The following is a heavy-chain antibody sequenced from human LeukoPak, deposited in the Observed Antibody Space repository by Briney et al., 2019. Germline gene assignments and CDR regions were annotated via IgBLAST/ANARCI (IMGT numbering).Heavy chain of an antibody. CDR1: GFTFSSYE. J-gene: IGHJ2*01. Sequence: PGGSLRLSCAASGFTFSSYEMNWVRQAPGKGLEWVSYISSSGSTIYYADSVKGRFTISRDNAKNSLYLQMNSLRAEDTAVYYCARDRTRYWYFDLWGRGTLVTVSS. CDR2: ISSSGSTI. CDR3: ARDRTRYWYFDL. V-gene: IGHV3-48*03. D-gene: IGHD1-1*01.